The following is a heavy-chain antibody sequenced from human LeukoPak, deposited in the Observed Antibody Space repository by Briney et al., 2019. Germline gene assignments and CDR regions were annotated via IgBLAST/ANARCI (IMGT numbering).Heavy chain of an antibody. V-gene: IGHV3-15*01. CDR3: TTDPSVTMVRGAWEYKSYYYMDV. CDR2: IKSKTDGGTT. CDR1: GFTFSNAW. J-gene: IGHJ6*03. Sequence: GGSLRLSCAASGFTFSNAWMSWVRQAPGKGLEWVGRIKSKTDGGTTDYAAPVKGRFTISRDDSKNTLYLQMNSLKTEDTAVYYCTTDPSVTMVRGAWEYKSYYYMDVWGKGTTVTVSS. D-gene: IGHD3-10*01.